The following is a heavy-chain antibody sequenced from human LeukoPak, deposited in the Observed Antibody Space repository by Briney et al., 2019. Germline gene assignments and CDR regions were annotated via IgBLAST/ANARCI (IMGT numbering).Heavy chain of an antibody. V-gene: IGHV3-23*01. J-gene: IGHJ4*02. CDR3: AKGPLIEVAGTTWDH. Sequence: GGSLRLSCAASGFTFSNYAMSWVRQASEKGLEWVSAISGRADSTYYADSVKGRFTVSRDNSKNTLYLQMNSLRAEDTALYYCAKGPLIEVAGTTWDHWGQGSLVTVSS. D-gene: IGHD6-19*01. CDR2: ISGRADST. CDR1: GFTFSNYA.